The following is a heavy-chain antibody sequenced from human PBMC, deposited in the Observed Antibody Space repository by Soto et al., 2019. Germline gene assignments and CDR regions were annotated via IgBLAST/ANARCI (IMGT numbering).Heavy chain of an antibody. Sequence: GGSLRLSCAASGFSFSSYRMNWVRQAPGKGLEWVSHISSSSSTISYADSVKGRFTISRDNAKNSLYLQMNSLRDEDTAVYYCARDHVAGANWFDPWGQGTLVTVSS. V-gene: IGHV3-48*02. CDR1: GFSFSSYR. D-gene: IGHD6-19*01. CDR3: ARDHVAGANWFDP. J-gene: IGHJ5*02. CDR2: ISSSSSTI.